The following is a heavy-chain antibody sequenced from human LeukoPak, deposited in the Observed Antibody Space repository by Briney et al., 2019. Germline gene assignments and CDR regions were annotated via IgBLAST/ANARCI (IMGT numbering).Heavy chain of an antibody. J-gene: IGHJ4*02. V-gene: IGHV1-18*01. CDR3: ARGYYDFWSGSPFDY. CDR1: GYTFTSYG. CDR2: ISAYNGNT. D-gene: IGHD3-3*01. Sequence: ASVKVSCKASGYTFTSYGISWVRQAPGQGLEWMGWISAYNGNTNYAQKLQGRVTMTTDTSTSTAYMELRSLRSDDTAVYYCARGYYDFWSGSPFDYWGQGTVVTVSS.